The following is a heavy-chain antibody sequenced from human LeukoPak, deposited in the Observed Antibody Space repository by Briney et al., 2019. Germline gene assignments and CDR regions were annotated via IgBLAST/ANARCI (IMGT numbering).Heavy chain of an antibody. CDR3: ARGLFRYCSSTSCYRGRYFDY. V-gene: IGHV4-34*01. J-gene: IGHJ4*02. CDR1: GGSFSGYY. Sequence: SETLSLTCAVYGGSFSGYYWSWIRQPPGKGLESIGEINHSGSTNYNPSLKSRVTISVDTSKNQFSLKLSSVTAADTAVYYCARGLFRYCSSTSCYRGRYFDYWGQRTLVTVSS. CDR2: INHSGST. D-gene: IGHD2-2*02.